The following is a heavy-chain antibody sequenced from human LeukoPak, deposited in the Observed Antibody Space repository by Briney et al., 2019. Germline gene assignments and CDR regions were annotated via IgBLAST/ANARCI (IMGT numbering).Heavy chain of an antibody. CDR1: GFTFSSYA. J-gene: IGHJ4*02. V-gene: IGHV3-23*01. CDR3: AKDLRGTLSSRGPFEY. CDR2: ISGNGDIT. Sequence: GGSLRLSCVASGFTFSSYAMSWVRQAPEKGLEWVSAISGNGDITYYADTVKGRFSGSRDNSKNTLYLQLNSLRAEDTAVYYCAKDLRGTLSSRGPFEYWGQGTLVTGSS. D-gene: IGHD1-1*01.